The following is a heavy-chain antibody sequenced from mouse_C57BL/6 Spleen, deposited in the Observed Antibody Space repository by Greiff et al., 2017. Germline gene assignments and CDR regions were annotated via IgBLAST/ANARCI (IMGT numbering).Heavy chain of an antibody. V-gene: IGHV1-39*01. Sequence: EVKLVESGPELVKPGASVKISCKASGYSFTDYNMYWVKQSNGKSLEWIGVINPNYGTTSYNQKFKGKSTLTVDQSSSTAYMQISSLTSEDSAVYYCASYDCPLYYAMDDWGQGTSVTVSS. CDR3: ASYDCPLYYAMDD. D-gene: IGHD2-4*01. CDR2: INPNYGTT. J-gene: IGHJ4*01. CDR1: GYSFTDYN.